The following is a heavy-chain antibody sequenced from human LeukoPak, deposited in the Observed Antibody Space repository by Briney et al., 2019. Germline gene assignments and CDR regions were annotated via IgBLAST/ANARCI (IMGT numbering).Heavy chain of an antibody. CDR3: ANEKVTIVGANCDY. CDR1: GFTFSSYS. J-gene: IGHJ4*02. Sequence: GGSLSLSCAASGFTFSSYSMNWVRQAPGKGLEWVSSISSSSSYIYYADSVKGRFTISRDNSKNTLYLQMNSLRAEDTVVYNCANEKVTIVGANCDYWGQGTLVTVSS. CDR2: ISSSSSYI. V-gene: IGHV3-21*04. D-gene: IGHD1-26*01.